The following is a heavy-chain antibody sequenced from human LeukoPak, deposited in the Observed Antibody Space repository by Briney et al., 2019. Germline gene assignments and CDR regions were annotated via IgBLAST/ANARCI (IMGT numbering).Heavy chain of an antibody. CDR2: ISWNSGSI. Sequence: PGRSLRLSCAASGFTFDDYAMHWVRQAPGKGLEWVSGISWNSGSIGYADSVKGRFTISRDNAKNSLYLQMNSLRAEDMALYYCAKVRAGWGKNAFDIWGQGTMVTVSS. CDR3: AKVRAGWGKNAFDI. J-gene: IGHJ3*02. V-gene: IGHV3-9*03. D-gene: IGHD7-27*01. CDR1: GFTFDDYA.